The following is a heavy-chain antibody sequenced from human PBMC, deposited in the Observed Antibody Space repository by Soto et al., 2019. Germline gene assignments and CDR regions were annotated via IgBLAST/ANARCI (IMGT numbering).Heavy chain of an antibody. CDR3: ASLKVSSAAAF. V-gene: IGHV3-7*03. J-gene: IGHJ4*02. CDR1: GFNFNNYR. D-gene: IGHD6-19*01. Sequence: GGSRSLSCAVSGFNFNNYRICWLRQAQPKGLQWVATRKEDGSERYCVPSVRGRFTISRDNAKNSPSPQMNSLRADDTAVYYCASLKVSSAAAFWGPRT. CDR2: RKEDGSER.